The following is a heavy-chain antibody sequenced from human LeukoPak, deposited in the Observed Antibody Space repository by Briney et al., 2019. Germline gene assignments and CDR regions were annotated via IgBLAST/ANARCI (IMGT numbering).Heavy chain of an antibody. CDR1: GFSFDDCA. Sequence: GGSLRLSCAASGFSFDDCAMHWVRQAPGKGLQWVSLISGDGGSTYYADSVKGRSTISRDNSKNSLYLQMNSLRTEDTALYFCARTYYYDTAGPLDAFDIWGQGTMVTVSS. CDR2: ISGDGGST. V-gene: IGHV3-43*02. J-gene: IGHJ3*02. D-gene: IGHD3-22*01. CDR3: ARTYYYDTAGPLDAFDI.